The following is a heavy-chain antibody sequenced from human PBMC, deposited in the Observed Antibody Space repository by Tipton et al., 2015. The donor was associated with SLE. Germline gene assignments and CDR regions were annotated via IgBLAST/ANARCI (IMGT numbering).Heavy chain of an antibody. CDR1: GGSIRSGGYF. CDR3: ARLHPRDSDTNGYYDYFDS. Sequence: TLSLTCTVSGGSIRSGGYFWSWIRQPPGKGLEWIGYIYYSGSTFYNASLKSRVSMSVDKSKNQFSLKLTSLSAADTAIYYCARLHPRDSDTNGYYDYFDSWGQGTLVTVSS. D-gene: IGHD3-22*01. J-gene: IGHJ4*02. CDR2: IYYSGST. V-gene: IGHV4-31*03.